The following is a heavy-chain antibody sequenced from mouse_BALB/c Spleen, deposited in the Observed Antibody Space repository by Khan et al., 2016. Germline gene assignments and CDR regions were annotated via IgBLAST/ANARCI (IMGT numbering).Heavy chain of an antibody. V-gene: IGHV7-3*02. CDR2: ISNKANGYTT. Sequence: EGQLGESGGGLVQPGGSLRLSCATSGFTFTDYYMSWVRQPPGKALEWLGFISNKANGYTTEYSASVKGRFTISRDNSPSILYLQLNTLRAEERATYYGARDDYQAWFAYWGQGTLVTVSA. D-gene: IGHD2-13*01. CDR3: ARDDYQAWFAY. CDR1: GFTFTDYY. J-gene: IGHJ3*01.